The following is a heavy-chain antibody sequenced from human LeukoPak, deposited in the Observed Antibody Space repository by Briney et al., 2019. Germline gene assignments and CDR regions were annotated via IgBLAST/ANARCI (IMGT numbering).Heavy chain of an antibody. CDR1: GGSFSGYY. Sequence: SETLSLTCAVYGGSFSGYYWSWIRQPPGKGLEWIGEINHSGSTNYNPSLKSRVTISVDTSKNQFSLKLSSVTAADTAVYYCARGVAAALRYWGQGTLATVSS. J-gene: IGHJ4*02. CDR2: INHSGST. V-gene: IGHV4-34*01. CDR3: ARGVAAALRY. D-gene: IGHD6-13*01.